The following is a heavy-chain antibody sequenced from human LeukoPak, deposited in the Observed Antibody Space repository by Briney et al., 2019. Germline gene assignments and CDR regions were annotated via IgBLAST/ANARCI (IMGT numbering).Heavy chain of an antibody. J-gene: IGHJ6*03. CDR1: GYTFTSYG. CDR3: ARDRPYCSSTSCYDKDYYYYYMDV. D-gene: IGHD2-2*01. Sequence: ASVKVSCKASGYTFTSYGISWVRQAPGQGLEWMGWISAYNGNTNYAQKLQGRVTMTTDTSTSTAYMELRSLRSDDTAVYYCARDRPYCSSTSCYDKDYYYYYMDVWGKGTTVTISS. CDR2: ISAYNGNT. V-gene: IGHV1-18*01.